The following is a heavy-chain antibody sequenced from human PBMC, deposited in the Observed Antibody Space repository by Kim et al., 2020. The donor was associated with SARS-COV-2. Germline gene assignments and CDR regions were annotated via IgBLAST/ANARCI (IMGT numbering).Heavy chain of an antibody. CDR3: ARVDYEVGFSSSWYFDY. CDR1: GYTFTSYG. D-gene: IGHD6-13*01. CDR2: ISAYNGNT. Sequence: ASVKVSCKASGYTFTSYGISWVRQAPGQGLEWMGWISAYNGNTNYAQKLQGRVTMTTDTSTSTAYMELRSLRSDDTAVYYCARVDYEVGFSSSWYFDYWGQGTLVTVSS. V-gene: IGHV1-18*04. J-gene: IGHJ4*02.